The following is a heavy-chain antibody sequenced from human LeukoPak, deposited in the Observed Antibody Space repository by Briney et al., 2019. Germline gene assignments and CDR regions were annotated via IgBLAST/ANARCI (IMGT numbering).Heavy chain of an antibody. CDR1: GDTICGYW. Sequence: PGGSLRQSCAPSGDTICGYWVTRVREAPGKGLEWVANIKQDGSGKTYVDSVKGRFTISRDNAKNSIYLQMNRLRVEDTAIYYCARDGGTDWYDPWGQGTLVSVSS. CDR2: IKQDGSGK. CDR3: ARDGGTDWYDP. V-gene: IGHV3-7*01. J-gene: IGHJ5*02. D-gene: IGHD3-16*01.